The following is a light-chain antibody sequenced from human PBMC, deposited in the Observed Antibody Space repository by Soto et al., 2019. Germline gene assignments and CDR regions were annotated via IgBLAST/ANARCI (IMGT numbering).Light chain of an antibody. Sequence: QSALTQPASVSGSPGQSITISCTGTSSDVGDRNYVSWYQQHPNKAPKLIIYEVNNRPSGISNRFSGSKSGNTASLTISGLQPEDEADYHCSSYTTIGTWVFGGGTKLTV. CDR1: SSDVGDRNY. J-gene: IGLJ3*02. V-gene: IGLV2-14*03. CDR3: SSYTTIGTWV. CDR2: EVN.